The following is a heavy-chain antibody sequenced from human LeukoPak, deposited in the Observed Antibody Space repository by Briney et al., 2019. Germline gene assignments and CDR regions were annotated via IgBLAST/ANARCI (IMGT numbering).Heavy chain of an antibody. D-gene: IGHD1-26*01. J-gene: IGHJ6*02. CDR3: ARDWEGGHGYYYNHGMDV. CDR2: IYTSGST. V-gene: IGHV4-4*07. Sequence: SGTLSLTCSVSGGSINNYYWSWIRQPAGKGLEWIGRIYTSGSTNYNPSLKSRVTMSVDTSKNQFSLKLRSVTAADTAVYYCARDWEGGHGYYYNHGMDVWGQGTTVTVSS. CDR1: GGSINNYY.